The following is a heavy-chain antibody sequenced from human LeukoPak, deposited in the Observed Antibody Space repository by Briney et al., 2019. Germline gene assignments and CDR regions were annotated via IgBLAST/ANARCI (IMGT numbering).Heavy chain of an antibody. CDR1: GFTFSDYY. V-gene: IGHV3-11*04. CDR3: ATGGMAAFGVAAIGAFDY. J-gene: IGHJ4*02. Sequence: GGSLRLSCAASGFTFSDYYMSWIRQAPGKGLEWVSYISSSGSTIYYADSVKGRFTISRDNAKNSLYLQMNSLRAEDTAVYYCATGGMAAFGVAAIGAFDYWGQGTLVTVSS. CDR2: ISSSGSTI. D-gene: IGHD3-3*01.